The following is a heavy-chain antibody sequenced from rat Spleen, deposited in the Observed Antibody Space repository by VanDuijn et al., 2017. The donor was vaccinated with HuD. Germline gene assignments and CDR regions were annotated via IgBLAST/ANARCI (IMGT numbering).Heavy chain of an antibody. V-gene: IGHV2-63*01. CDR2: MRYNGDT. CDR3: ARGGYTTDN. J-gene: IGHJ2*01. D-gene: IGHD1-6*01. CDR1: GFSLTSYN. Sequence: QVQLKESGPGLVQPSQTLSLTCTVSGFSLTSYNVHWVRQPPGKGLEWMGRMRYNGDTSYNSALKSRMSISRNTSKNQSFLKMNSLQNEDTAMYFCARGGYTTDNWGQGVMVTVSS.